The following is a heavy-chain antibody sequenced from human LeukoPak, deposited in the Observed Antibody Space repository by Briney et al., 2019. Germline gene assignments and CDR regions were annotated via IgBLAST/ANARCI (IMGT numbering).Heavy chain of an antibody. CDR3: ARGDVLSYTPDY. CDR1: GFTFSDYG. CDR2: IRYDENSK. D-gene: IGHD2-8*01. V-gene: IGHV3-30*02. Sequence: GGSLRLSCAASGFTFSDYGMHWVRQAPDKGLEWVAFIRYDENSKYFADSVKGRFTISRDNSKNTLYLQMNSLRAEDTAVYYCARGDVLSYTPDYWGQGTLVTVSS. J-gene: IGHJ4*02.